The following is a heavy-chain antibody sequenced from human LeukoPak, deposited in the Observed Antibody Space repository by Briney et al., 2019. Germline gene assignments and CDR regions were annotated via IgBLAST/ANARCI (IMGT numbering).Heavy chain of an antibody. D-gene: IGHD3-16*01. CDR1: GFTFSSYG. V-gene: IGHV3-30*18. CDR2: ISYDGSNK. CDR3: AKDTEYDWGHAFDI. Sequence: GGSLRLSCAASGFTFSSYGMHWVRQAPGKGLEWVAVISYDGSNKYYADSVKGRFTISRDNSKNTLYLQMNSLRAEDTAVYYCAKDTEYDWGHAFDIWGQGTMISVSS. J-gene: IGHJ3*02.